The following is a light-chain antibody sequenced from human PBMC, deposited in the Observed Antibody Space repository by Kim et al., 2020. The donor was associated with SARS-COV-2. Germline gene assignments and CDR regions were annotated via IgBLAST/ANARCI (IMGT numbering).Light chain of an antibody. J-gene: IGKJ4*01. CDR3: QQADTFPPT. CDR1: QGIGTW. Sequence: DIQMTQSPSSVSASVGDRVTITCLASQGIGTWLAWYQYEPGKAPKLLIYGASSLQSGVPSRFSGSGSGTDFTLTISSLQPEDFASYYCQQADTFPPTFGGGTKLEI. CDR2: GAS. V-gene: IGKV1-12*01.